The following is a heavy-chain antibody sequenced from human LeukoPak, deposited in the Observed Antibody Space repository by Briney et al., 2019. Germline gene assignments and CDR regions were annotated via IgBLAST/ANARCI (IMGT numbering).Heavy chain of an antibody. V-gene: IGHV4-31*03. CDR3: ARDAYCSSTSCYGYFDL. CDR1: GGSISSGGYC. J-gene: IGHJ2*01. Sequence: SQTLSLTCTVSGGSISSGGYCWSWIRQHPGKGLEWIGYIYYSGSTYYNPSLKSRVTISVDTSKNQFSLKLSSVTAADTAVYYCARDAYCSSTSCYGYFDLWSRGTLVTVSS. CDR2: IYYSGST. D-gene: IGHD2-2*01.